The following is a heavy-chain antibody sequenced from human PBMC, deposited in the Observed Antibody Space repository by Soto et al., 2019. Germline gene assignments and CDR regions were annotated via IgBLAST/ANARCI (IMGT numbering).Heavy chain of an antibody. J-gene: IGHJ5*02. Sequence: SETLSLTCTVSGGSISSGDYYWSWIRQPPGKGLEWIGYIYYSGSTYYNPSLKSRVTISVDTPKNQFSLKLSSVTAADTAVYYCARVVASRRGWFDPWGQGTLVTVSS. CDR1: GGSISSGDYY. CDR3: ARVVASRRGWFDP. CDR2: IYYSGST. V-gene: IGHV4-30-4*01. D-gene: IGHD2-15*01.